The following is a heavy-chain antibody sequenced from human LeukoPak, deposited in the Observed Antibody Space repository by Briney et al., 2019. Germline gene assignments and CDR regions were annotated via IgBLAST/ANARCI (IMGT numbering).Heavy chain of an antibody. CDR2: INHSGRT. Sequence: PSETLSLTCAVYGGSFSGYYWSWIRQPPGKGLEWIGEINHSGRTNYNPSLKSRVTKSVDTSKNQFSLKLSSVTAADTAVYYCARGVYCSGGSCYIPFDYWGQGTLVTVSS. V-gene: IGHV4-34*01. D-gene: IGHD2-15*01. CDR3: ARGVYCSGGSCYIPFDY. CDR1: GGSFSGYY. J-gene: IGHJ4*02.